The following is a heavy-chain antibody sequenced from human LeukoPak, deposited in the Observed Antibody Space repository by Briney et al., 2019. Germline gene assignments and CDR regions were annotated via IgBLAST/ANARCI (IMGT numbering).Heavy chain of an antibody. Sequence: GGSLRLSCAASGFSFSSYAMYWVRQAPGRGLEWVAVILYVGSNKYYADSVKGRFTISEAVSKKPRYLQMNGLRAEKTGGFDVGREGQTYNWFDAWGREPWSPSPQ. CDR1: GFSFSSYA. CDR2: ILYVGSNK. V-gene: IGHV3-30*01. J-gene: IGHJ5*02. CDR3: GREGQTYNWFDA.